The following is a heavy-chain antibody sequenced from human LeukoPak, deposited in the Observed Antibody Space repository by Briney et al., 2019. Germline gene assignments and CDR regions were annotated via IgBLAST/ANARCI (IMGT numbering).Heavy chain of an antibody. CDR3: AREGSSRRSGDDY. V-gene: IGHV1-8*01. CDR2: MNPNSGNT. Sequence: ASVKVSCKASGYTSTSYDINWVRQAAGQGLEWMGWMNPNSGNTGYAQKFQGRVTMTRNTSISTAYMELSSLRSEDTAVYYCAREGSSRRSGDDYWGQGTLVTVSS. D-gene: IGHD6-13*01. CDR1: GYTSTSYD. J-gene: IGHJ4*02.